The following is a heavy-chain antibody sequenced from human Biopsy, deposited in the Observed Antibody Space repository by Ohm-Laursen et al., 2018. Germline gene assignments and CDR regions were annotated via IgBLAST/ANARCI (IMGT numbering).Heavy chain of an antibody. D-gene: IGHD3-22*01. CDR3: AKASRNYYDSTGYYFDY. CDR1: GFTFSSYA. J-gene: IGHJ4*02. CDR2: ITGSGDGA. V-gene: IGHV3-23*01. Sequence: SLRLSCAASGFTFSSYAMNWVRQAPGRGLEWVSGITGSGDGAYYADSMRGRFTIARDNSRNTLYLQMNSLRADDTAVYYFAKASRNYYDSTGYYFDYWGQGTLVTVSS.